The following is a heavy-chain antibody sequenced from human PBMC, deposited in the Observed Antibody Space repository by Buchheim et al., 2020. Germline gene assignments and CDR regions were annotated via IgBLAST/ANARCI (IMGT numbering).Heavy chain of an antibody. CDR2: MNPNSGNT. CDR1: GYTFTSYD. CDR3: ARVPVRNDKRQRSRGYYYYGMDV. D-gene: IGHD6-13*01. V-gene: IGHV1-8*01. J-gene: IGHJ6*01. Sequence: QVQLVQSGAEVKKPGASVKVSCTASGYTFTSYDINWVRQATGQGLEWMGWMNPNSGNTGYAQKFQGRVTMTRNTSISTAYMELSSLRSEDTAVYYCARVPVRNDKRQRSRGYYYYGMDVWGQGTT.